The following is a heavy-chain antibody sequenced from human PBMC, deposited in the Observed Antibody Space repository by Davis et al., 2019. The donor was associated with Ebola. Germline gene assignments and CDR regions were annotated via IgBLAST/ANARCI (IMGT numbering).Heavy chain of an antibody. CDR3: ARSAFLYNWFDP. J-gene: IGHJ5*02. D-gene: IGHD3-3*02. Sequence: AASVKVSCKASGYTFTDYYMHWVRQAPGQGLEWMGRINPNTGGTQYAQNFQGRVTMTRDTSISTAYMELSSLTSDDTAVYYCARSAFLYNWFDPWGQGTLVTVSS. V-gene: IGHV1-2*06. CDR1: GYTFTDYY. CDR2: INPNTGGT.